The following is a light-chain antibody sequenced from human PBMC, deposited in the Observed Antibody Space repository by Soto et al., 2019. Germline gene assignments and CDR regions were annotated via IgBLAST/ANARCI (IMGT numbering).Light chain of an antibody. CDR3: SSYAGIRTLV. J-gene: IGLJ2*01. V-gene: IGLV2-14*03. Sequence: QSALTQPASVSGSPGQSVTISCTGTSSDIGGYDYVSWYQQHPGKAPKLMIFDVTNRPSGFSNRFSGSKSDNTAYLTISGLQAEDEADYYCSSYAGIRTLVFGGGTKVTVL. CDR1: SSDIGGYDY. CDR2: DVT.